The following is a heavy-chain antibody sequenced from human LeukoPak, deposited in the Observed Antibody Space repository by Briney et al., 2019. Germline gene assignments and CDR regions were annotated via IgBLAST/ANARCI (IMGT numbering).Heavy chain of an antibody. J-gene: IGHJ5*02. D-gene: IGHD7-27*01. Sequence: SETLSLTCTVSGGSISSSDYYWGWIRQPPGKGLEWTGGIYYTGNTYYNPSLKSRVTISLDTSKNQFSLKLSSATATDTAAYYCARHDPGWFDTWGQGTLVTVSS. CDR1: GGSISSSDYY. CDR3: ARHDPGWFDT. CDR2: IYYTGNT. V-gene: IGHV4-39*01.